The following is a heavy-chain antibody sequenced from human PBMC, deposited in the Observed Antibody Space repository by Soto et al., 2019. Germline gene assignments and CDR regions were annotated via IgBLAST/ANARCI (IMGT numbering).Heavy chain of an antibody. Sequence: QVQLQESGPGLVKPSGTLSLTCAVSGGSISSSNWWSWVRQPPGKGLEWIGEIYHSGSTNYNPSHESQVTLSVDKSKNQFSLKRSSVTDADTAVYYCARGYDYVWGSYRSRGWFDPWGQGTLVTVSS. CDR1: GGSISSSNW. D-gene: IGHD3-16*02. CDR3: ARGYDYVWGSYRSRGWFDP. V-gene: IGHV4-4*02. CDR2: IYHSGST. J-gene: IGHJ5*02.